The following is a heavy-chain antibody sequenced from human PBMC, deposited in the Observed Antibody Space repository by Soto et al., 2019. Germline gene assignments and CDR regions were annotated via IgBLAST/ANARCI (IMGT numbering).Heavy chain of an antibody. J-gene: IGHJ6*02. CDR2: ISGSGAST. D-gene: IGHD3-3*01. CDR3: KKATIRFLTTCGMDV. CDR1: GFTFSSYA. V-gene: IGHV3-23*01. Sequence: EVQLLESGGGLAQPGGSLRLSCAASGFTFSSYAMSWVRQGPGKGLEWVSAISGSGASTFYTDSVKGRFTVSRDNSKNTLYLQMNSRRAEDTAVEYCKKATIRFLTTCGMDVWGQGAPVAVSS.